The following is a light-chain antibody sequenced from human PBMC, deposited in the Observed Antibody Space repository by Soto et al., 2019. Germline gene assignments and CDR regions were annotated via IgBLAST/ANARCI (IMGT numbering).Light chain of an antibody. Sequence: EIVLTQSPGTLSLSPGERATLSCRASQSITNNYLAWYQQKPGRAHRLLIYGASSRATGIPDRFSGSGSGTDFTLTISRLEPEDFAVYYCQQYNNWPRTFGQGTKVEIK. CDR3: QQYNNWPRT. V-gene: IGKV3-20*01. CDR2: GAS. J-gene: IGKJ1*01. CDR1: QSITNNY.